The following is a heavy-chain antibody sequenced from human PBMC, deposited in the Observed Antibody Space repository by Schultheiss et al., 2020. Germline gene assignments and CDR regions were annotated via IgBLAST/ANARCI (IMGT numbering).Heavy chain of an antibody. Sequence: GGSLRLSCAASGFTFTKFALSWVRQAPGKGLEWVAVISYDGSNKYYADSVKGRFTISRDNSKNTLYLQMNSLRAEDTAVYYCAREPGYARGYYGMDVWGQGTTVTVSS. D-gene: IGHD1-1*01. V-gene: IGHV3-30*03. CDR1: GFTFTKFA. CDR3: AREPGYARGYYGMDV. J-gene: IGHJ6*02. CDR2: ISYDGSNK.